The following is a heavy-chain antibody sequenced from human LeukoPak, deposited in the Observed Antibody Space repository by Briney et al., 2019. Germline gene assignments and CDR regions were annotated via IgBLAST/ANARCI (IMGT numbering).Heavy chain of an antibody. CDR2: IYYSGST. V-gene: IGHV4-39*07. CDR3: AALARYGVFDY. D-gene: IGHD3-10*02. Sequence: AETLSLTCTVSCGSISSSSYYWGWIRQPPVKGLGWIGTIYYSGSTYYNLSLKSPVTISVDTSKNQCSLKLSSVTAAYTAVYYCAALARYGVFDYWGQGTLVTVFS. J-gene: IGHJ4*02. CDR1: CGSISSSSYY.